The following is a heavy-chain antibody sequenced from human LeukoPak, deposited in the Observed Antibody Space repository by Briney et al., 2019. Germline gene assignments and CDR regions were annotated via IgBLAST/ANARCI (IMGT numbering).Heavy chain of an antibody. J-gene: IGHJ4*02. D-gene: IGHD1-26*01. V-gene: IGHV3-74*01. Sequence: GGSLRLSCAASGFTFDDYGMSWVRQAPGKGLVWVSRINSDGSSTSYADSVKGRFTISRDNAKNTLYLQMNSLRAEDTAVYYCARATSGSYYVYWGQGTLVTVSS. CDR3: ARATSGSYYVY. CDR1: GFTFDDYG. CDR2: INSDGSST.